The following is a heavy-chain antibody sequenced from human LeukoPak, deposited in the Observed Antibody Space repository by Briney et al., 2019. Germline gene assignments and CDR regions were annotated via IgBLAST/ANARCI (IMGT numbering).Heavy chain of an antibody. CDR1: GYTFTSYG. D-gene: IGHD3-22*01. V-gene: IGHV1-18*01. CDR3: ARGSFSSGYYNYYYYYGMDV. CDR2: ISAYNGNT. J-gene: IGHJ6*02. Sequence: ASVKVSCKASGYTFTSYGISWVRQAPGQGLEWMGWISAYNGNTNYAQKLQGRVTMTTDTSASTAYMELRSLRSDDTAVYYCARGSFSSGYYNYYYYYGMDVWGQGTTVTVSS.